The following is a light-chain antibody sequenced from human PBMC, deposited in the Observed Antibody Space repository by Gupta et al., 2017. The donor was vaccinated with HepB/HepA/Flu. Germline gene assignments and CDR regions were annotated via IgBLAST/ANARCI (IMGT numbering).Light chain of an antibody. Sequence: EIVLTQSPGTLSLSPGESATLSCRASQSVSSNYLAWYQHKPGQAPRLLISGASSRATGIPDRFSGSGSGTDFTLTISRLEPEDFAVYYCQQYGTSPKTFGQGTKVEIK. CDR3: QQYGTSPKT. CDR2: GAS. V-gene: IGKV3-20*01. J-gene: IGKJ1*01. CDR1: QSVSSNY.